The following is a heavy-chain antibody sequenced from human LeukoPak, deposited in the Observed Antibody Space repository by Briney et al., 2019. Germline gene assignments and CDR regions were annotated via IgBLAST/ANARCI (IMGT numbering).Heavy chain of an antibody. CDR1: GFSFSEHG. V-gene: IGHV3-33*01. Sequence: PGGSLRLSCAASGFSFSEHGMHWVRQAPGKGPEWVTVTWYDGSNNHYADSVKGRFTISRDNSKNTVFLETNSLRAKDTAVYHCARDRYFGSDGFDIWGPGTMVIVSS. D-gene: IGHD3-10*01. J-gene: IGHJ3*02. CDR2: TWYDGSNN. CDR3: ARDRYFGSDGFDI.